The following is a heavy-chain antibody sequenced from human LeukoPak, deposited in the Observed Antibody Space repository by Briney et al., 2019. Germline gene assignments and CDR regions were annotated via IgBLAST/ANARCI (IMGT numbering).Heavy chain of an antibody. J-gene: IGHJ4*02. V-gene: IGHV3-23*01. CDR3: AKETGYSYGYVDY. CDR1: GFTFSSYS. Sequence: GGSLRLSCAASGFTFSSYSMNWVRQAPGKGLEWVSAISGSGCSTYYADSVKGRFTISRDNSKNTLYLQMNSLRDEDTAVYYCAKETGYSYGYVDYWGQGTLVTVSS. D-gene: IGHD5-18*01. CDR2: ISGSGCST.